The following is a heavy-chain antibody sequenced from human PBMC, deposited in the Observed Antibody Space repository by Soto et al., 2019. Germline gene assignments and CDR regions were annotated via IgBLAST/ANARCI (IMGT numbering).Heavy chain of an antibody. D-gene: IGHD6-19*01. J-gene: IGHJ4*02. V-gene: IGHV1-18*01. CDR2: ITTYNGNR. CDR3: ARDAQPKGVAADGASDY. CDR1: GYTFKNYG. Sequence: QVQLVQSGPEVKNPGASVKVSCKASGYTFKNYGIKWVRQAPGQGLEWVGWITTYNGNRYSAEKFQGRVTMTTETSTSPTDMELKSLTSDDTGVYYCARDAQPKGVAADGASDYWGQGTLVTVSS.